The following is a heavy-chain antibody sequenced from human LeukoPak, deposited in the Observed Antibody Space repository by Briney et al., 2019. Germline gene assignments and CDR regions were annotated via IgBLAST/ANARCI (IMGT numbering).Heavy chain of an antibody. Sequence: ASVKVSCKASGYTFTNYYMHWVRQAPGQGLEWMGLINPTGTSTNYAQKFRGRVTMTRDTSTTTVYMELSSLRSEDTAVYYCAREESGGYFDYWGQGALVTVSS. V-gene: IGHV1-46*01. CDR1: GYTFTNYY. D-gene: IGHD2-8*02. J-gene: IGHJ4*02. CDR2: INPTGTST. CDR3: AREESGGYFDY.